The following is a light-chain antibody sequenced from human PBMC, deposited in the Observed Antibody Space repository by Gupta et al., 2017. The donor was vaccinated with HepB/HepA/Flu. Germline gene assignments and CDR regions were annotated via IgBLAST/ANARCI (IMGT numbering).Light chain of an antibody. J-gene: IGKJ1*01. CDR1: QPSDSRH. CDR3: HQYGTTPLT. Sequence: ENVLTPSPGTLSLSPGETATLSCRASQPSDSRHIAWYQQKPGQAPRLLMYVASIRATGIPDRFSGRGSGTDYTLKISRLEPEDVAVYYCHQYGTTPLTFGQGTRVEI. CDR2: VAS. V-gene: IGKV3-20*01.